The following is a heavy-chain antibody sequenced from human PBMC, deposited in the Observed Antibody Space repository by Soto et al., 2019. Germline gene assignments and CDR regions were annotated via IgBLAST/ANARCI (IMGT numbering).Heavy chain of an antibody. CDR2: INPSGGST. V-gene: IGHV1-46*01. CDR1: GGTFSSYA. Sequence: ASVKVSCKASGGTFSSYAISWVRQAPGQGLEWMGIINPSGGSTSYAQKFQGRVTMTRDTSTSTVYMELSSLRSEDTAVYYCARGRNDSSGWATKPYYYYYGMDVWGQGTTVTVSS. CDR3: ARGRNDSSGWATKPYYYYYGMDV. D-gene: IGHD6-19*01. J-gene: IGHJ6*02.